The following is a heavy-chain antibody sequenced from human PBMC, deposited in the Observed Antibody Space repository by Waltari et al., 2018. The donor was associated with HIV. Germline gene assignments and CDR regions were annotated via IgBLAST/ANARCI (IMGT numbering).Heavy chain of an antibody. CDR3: TSEEDYGSGSHFDY. CDR2: IKTKGEGGAT. CDR1: GFTLNSAW. V-gene: IGHV3-15*01. Sequence: EVQLVESGGDLLKPGGCLRLACADSGFTLNSAWFSVVRQAPGKGLEWVGRIKTKGEGGATNDAAAVKGRFTISRDDSKNTVYLQMNSLKIEDTAVYYCTSEEDYGSGSHFDYWGQGTLVTVSS. D-gene: IGHD3-10*01. J-gene: IGHJ4*02.